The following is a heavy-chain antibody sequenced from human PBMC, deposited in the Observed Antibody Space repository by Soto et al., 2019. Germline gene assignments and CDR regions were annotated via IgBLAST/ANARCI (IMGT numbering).Heavy chain of an antibody. CDR2: IYYSGST. V-gene: IGHV4-31*03. CDR1: GGSISSGGYY. Sequence: QVQLQESGPGLVKPSQTLSLTCTVSGGSISSGGYYWSWIRQHPGKGLEWIGYIYYSGSTYYNPSLTSRVTISVDTAKNQFSRKLSSVTAADTAVYYCAGGGGTPVGMDVWGQGTTVTVSS. CDR3: AGGGGTPVGMDV. D-gene: IGHD2-15*01. J-gene: IGHJ6*02.